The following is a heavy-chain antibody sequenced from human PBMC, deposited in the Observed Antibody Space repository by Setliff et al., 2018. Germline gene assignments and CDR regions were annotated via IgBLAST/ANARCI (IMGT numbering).Heavy chain of an antibody. J-gene: IGHJ6*02. CDR3: ARVSSHGSGSYYYYYYGMDV. CDR1: GGSFSGYY. D-gene: IGHD3-10*01. V-gene: IGHV4-34*01. CDR2: IYYSGST. Sequence: SETLSLTCAVYGGSFSGYYWGWNRQPPGKGLEWIGSIYYSGSTYYKPSLKSRVTISVDTSKNQFSLKLSSVTAADTAVYYCARVSSHGSGSYYYYYYGMDVWGQGTTVTVSS.